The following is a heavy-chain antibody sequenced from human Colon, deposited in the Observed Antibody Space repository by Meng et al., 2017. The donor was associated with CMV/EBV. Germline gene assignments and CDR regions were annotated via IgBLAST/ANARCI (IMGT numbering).Heavy chain of an antibody. CDR3: AREKATVTTFMLLY. CDR2: ISTYNGNT. V-gene: IGHV1-18*01. J-gene: IGHJ4*02. D-gene: IGHD4-17*01. Sequence: QVKLVQSGAEVMKPGASVKVSCTASGYTFNSYPISWVRQAPGQGLEWMGWISTYNGNTNYAQKFQGRLTLTTDTSTSTAYMELRGLRSDDTAVYYCAREKATVTTFMLLYWGLGTLVTVSS. CDR1: GYTFNSYP.